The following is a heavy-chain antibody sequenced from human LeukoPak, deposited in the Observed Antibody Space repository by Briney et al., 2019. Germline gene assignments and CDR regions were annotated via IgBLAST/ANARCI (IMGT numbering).Heavy chain of an antibody. Sequence: GASVKVSCKASGYTFTNYAIHWVRQAPGQRPEWMGWINTDNGDTKYSPKLQGRVTITRDTSASTAYMELSSLRSEDTAVYYCARESLSGDFDYWGQGTLVTVSS. J-gene: IGHJ4*02. CDR2: INTDNGDT. CDR3: ARESLSGDFDY. D-gene: IGHD3-10*01. V-gene: IGHV1-3*04. CDR1: GYTFTNYA.